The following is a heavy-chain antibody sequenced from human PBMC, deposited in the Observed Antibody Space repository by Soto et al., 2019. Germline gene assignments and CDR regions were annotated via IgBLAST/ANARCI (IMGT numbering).Heavy chain of an antibody. CDR1: GGTLSDHG. CDR2: TIPVFNTA. Sequence: QVQLEQSGAEVKKPGSSVKISCKASGGTLSDHGVSWLRQAPGQGLEWVGGTIPVFNTANYAPKFQGRVTIAADKSTNIAYMDLGSLRSDDTAFYYCARGVYGSGNYYTGPSAFDIWGQGTLVIVSS. D-gene: IGHD3-10*01. V-gene: IGHV1-69*06. J-gene: IGHJ3*02. CDR3: ARGVYGSGNYYTGPSAFDI.